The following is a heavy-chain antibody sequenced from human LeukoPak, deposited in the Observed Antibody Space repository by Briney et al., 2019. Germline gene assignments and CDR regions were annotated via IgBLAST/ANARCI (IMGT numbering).Heavy chain of an antibody. CDR1: GFTFSDYY. CDR3: ARVRSNGWYFDY. J-gene: IGHJ4*02. Sequence: GGSLRLSCAASGFTFSDYYMSWIRQAPGKGLQWISFISSGGSTTNYADSVKGRFTIPRDNAKDSLYLQMNSLRAEDTAVYYCARVRSNGWYFDYWGQGTLVTVSS. V-gene: IGHV3-11*01. D-gene: IGHD6-19*01. CDR2: ISSGGSTT.